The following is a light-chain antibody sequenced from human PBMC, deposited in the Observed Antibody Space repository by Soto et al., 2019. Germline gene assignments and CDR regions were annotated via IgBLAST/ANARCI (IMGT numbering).Light chain of an antibody. CDR2: DVS. V-gene: IGLV2-14*01. CDR1: SSDVGGYNY. CDR3: SSYTSSSTPA. Sequence: QSALTQPASVYGSPGQSITISCTGTSSDVGGYNYVSWYQQHPGKAPKHMIYDVSNRPSGVSNRFSGSKSGNTVSLTISGLQAEDEADYYCSSYTSSSTPAFGGGTKLTVL. J-gene: IGLJ2*01.